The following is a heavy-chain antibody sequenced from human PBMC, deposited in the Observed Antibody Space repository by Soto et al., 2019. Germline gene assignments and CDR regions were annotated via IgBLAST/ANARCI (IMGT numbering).Heavy chain of an antibody. D-gene: IGHD4-17*01. CDR1: GYTFTSYY. V-gene: IGHV1-46*03. CDR2: INPSGGST. J-gene: IGHJ5*02. Sequence: QVQLVQSGAEVKKPGASVKVSCKASGYTFTSYYMHWVRQAPGQGLEWMGIINPSGGSTSYAQKFQGRVTMTRDTSTSTVYMELSSLRSEDTAVYYCASELTVTTRWFDPWGQGTLVTVSS. CDR3: ASELTVTTRWFDP.